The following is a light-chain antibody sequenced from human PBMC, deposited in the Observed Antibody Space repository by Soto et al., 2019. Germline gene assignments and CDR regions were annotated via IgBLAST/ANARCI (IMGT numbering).Light chain of an antibody. V-gene: IGKV3-20*01. CDR3: QQYTEWPPWT. CDR2: GAS. Sequence: EIVMTQSPGTLSLSPGERATISCRASQVIGSRYLAWYHQKSGQAPRLLIYGASSRATGIPDRFSGSGSGTDFTLTISRLEPEDFAIYYCQQYTEWPPWTFGQGTKVEIK. CDR1: QVIGSRY. J-gene: IGKJ1*01.